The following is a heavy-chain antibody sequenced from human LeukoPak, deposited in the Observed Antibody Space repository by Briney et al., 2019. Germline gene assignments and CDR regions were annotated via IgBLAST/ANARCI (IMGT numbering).Heavy chain of an antibody. D-gene: IGHD3-3*01. Sequence: ASVKVSCKASGNTFTSYVNSWVRQAPGQGLEWMGWISAYNGNTNYAQKLQSRVTMTTDTSTSTVYMELRSLRSDDTAVYYCARDSITIFGVDHYGMDVWGQGTTVTVSS. CDR3: ARDSITIFGVDHYGMDV. CDR1: GNTFTSYV. V-gene: IGHV1-18*01. J-gene: IGHJ6*02. CDR2: ISAYNGNT.